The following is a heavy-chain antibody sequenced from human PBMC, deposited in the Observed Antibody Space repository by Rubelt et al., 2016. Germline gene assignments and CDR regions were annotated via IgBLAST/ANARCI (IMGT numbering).Heavy chain of an antibody. D-gene: IGHD6-19*01. J-gene: IGHJ4*02. CDR3: AKDVVRSSGPHDS. CDR2: VSPRGSP. V-gene: IGHV4-39*07. Sequence: QLQLQESGPGPVKPSETLSLTCTVSGGSLSSGSHYWGWIRQHPGKGLEWIGRVSPRGSPSHNTPPKSRVAITVDKPKNKCSLKLTSLTAADTAVYYCAKDVVRSSGPHDSWGQGTLVIVSS. CDR1: GGSLSSGSHY.